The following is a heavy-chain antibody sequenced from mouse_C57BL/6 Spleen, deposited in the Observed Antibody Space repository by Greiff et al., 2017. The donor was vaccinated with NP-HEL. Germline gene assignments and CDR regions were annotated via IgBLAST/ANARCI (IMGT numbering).Heavy chain of an antibody. Sequence: EVQLLQSGGDLMKPGGSLKLSCAATGFTFSGYGMDWVRQTPGQRLEWIATISSGGGSTYYPDSVKGRFTIARDNAKNTLYLQMSSLKSEDTAMYYGARWGEAMDYWGQGTSVTVSS. J-gene: IGHJ4*01. CDR1: GFTFSGYG. CDR2: ISSGGGST. CDR3: ARWGEAMDY. V-gene: IGHV5-6*01.